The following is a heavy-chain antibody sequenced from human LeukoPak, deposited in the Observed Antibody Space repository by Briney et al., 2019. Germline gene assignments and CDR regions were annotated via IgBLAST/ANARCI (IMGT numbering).Heavy chain of an antibody. V-gene: IGHV3-66*01. CDR2: IYSGGST. D-gene: IGHD1-26*01. CDR3: ARGGSSVAYNWFDP. J-gene: IGHJ5*02. CDR1: GFTFSSYA. Sequence: GGSLRLSCAASGFTFSSYAMSWVRQASGKGLEWVSVIYSGGSTYYADSVKGRFTISRDNSKNTLYLQMNSLRAEDTAVYYCARGGSSVAYNWFDPWGQGTLVTVSS.